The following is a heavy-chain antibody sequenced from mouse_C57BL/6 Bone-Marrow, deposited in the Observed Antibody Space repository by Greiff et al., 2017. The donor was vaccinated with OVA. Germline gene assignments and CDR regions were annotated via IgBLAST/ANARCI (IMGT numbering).Heavy chain of an antibody. Sequence: VQLQQPGAELVRPGSSVKLSCKASGYTFTSYWMDWVKQRPGQGLEWIGNIYPSDSETHYNQKFKDKATLTVDKSSSTAYMQLSSLTSEDSAVYYCARDYYGNYEYFDYWGQGTTLTVSS. CDR1: GYTFTSYW. V-gene: IGHV1-61*01. CDR2: IYPSDSET. J-gene: IGHJ2*01. CDR3: ARDYYGNYEYFDY. D-gene: IGHD2-1*01.